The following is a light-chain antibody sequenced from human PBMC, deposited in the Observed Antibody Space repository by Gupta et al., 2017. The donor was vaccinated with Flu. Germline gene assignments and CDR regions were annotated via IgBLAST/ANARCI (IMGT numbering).Light chain of an antibody. CDR3: AAWDDSLSGLWV. V-gene: IGLV1-47*01. CDR1: SSNIGSYY. CDR2: GNN. J-gene: IGLJ3*02. Sequence: QPVLTQPPSASGTPGQRVTISCSGSSSNIGSYYVYWYQQLPGTAPKPLIYGNNQRPSGVPDRFSGSKSGTSASLAISGLRSEDEANYYCAAWDDSLSGLWVFGGGTKLTVL.